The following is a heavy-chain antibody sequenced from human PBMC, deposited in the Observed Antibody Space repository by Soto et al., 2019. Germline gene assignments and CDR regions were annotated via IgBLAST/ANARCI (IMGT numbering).Heavy chain of an antibody. J-gene: IGHJ4*02. Sequence: GASVKVSCKASGYTFTGYYMHWVRQAPGQGLEWMGWINPNSGGTNYAQKFQGWVTMTRDTSISTAYMELSRLRSDDTAVYYCARFHYDSSGYYYLYWGQGTLVTVSS. CDR2: INPNSGGT. D-gene: IGHD3-22*01. CDR1: GYTFTGYY. V-gene: IGHV1-2*04. CDR3: ARFHYDSSGYYYLY.